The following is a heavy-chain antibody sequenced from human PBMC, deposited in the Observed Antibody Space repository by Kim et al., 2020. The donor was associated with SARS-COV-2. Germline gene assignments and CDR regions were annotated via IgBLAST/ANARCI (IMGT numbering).Heavy chain of an antibody. CDR3: LAEIGSRSFDH. Sequence: GGSLRLSWAASGFSFSDKSLNWVCQAPGKGLEWVALIAYDGSHISYPDSVKGRFIISRDNTKSTLYLQMNSLRPEDTAVYYCLAEIGSRSFDHWGQGTLVTVSS. J-gene: IGHJ4*02. D-gene: IGHD3-10*01. CDR2: IAYDGSHI. V-gene: IGHV3-30*04. CDR1: GFSFSDKS.